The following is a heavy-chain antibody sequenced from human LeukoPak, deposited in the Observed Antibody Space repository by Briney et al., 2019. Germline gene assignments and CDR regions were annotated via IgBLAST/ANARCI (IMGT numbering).Heavy chain of an antibody. J-gene: IGHJ4*02. CDR2: IYYSGST. V-gene: IGHV4-59*01. D-gene: IGHD3-3*01. CDR3: ARGIDEWLYLNY. Sequence: PSETLSLTCTVSGGSISSYYWSWIRQPPGKGLEWIGYIYYSGSTNYNPSLKSRVTISVDTSKNQFSLKLSSVTAADTAVYYCARGIDEWLYLNYWGQGALVTVSS. CDR1: GGSISSYY.